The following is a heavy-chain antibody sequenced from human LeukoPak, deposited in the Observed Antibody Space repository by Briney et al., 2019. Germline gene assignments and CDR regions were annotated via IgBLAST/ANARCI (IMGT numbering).Heavy chain of an antibody. V-gene: IGHV3-30*18. J-gene: IGHJ6*03. Sequence: GGSLRLSCAASGFTFSSYGMHWVRQAPGKGLEWVAVISYDGSNKYYADSVKGRFTISRDNSENTLYLQMNSLRAEDAAVYYCAKNGPRTHLFYMDVWGKGTTVTISS. CDR1: GFTFSSYG. CDR3: AKNGPRTHLFYMDV. CDR2: ISYDGSNK. D-gene: IGHD1-1*01.